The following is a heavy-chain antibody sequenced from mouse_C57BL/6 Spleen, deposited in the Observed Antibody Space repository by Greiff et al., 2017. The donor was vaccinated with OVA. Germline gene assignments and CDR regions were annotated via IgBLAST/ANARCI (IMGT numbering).Heavy chain of an antibody. D-gene: IGHD2-4*01. CDR2: IDPNSGGT. CDR3: ARWDYDVWAMDD. J-gene: IGHJ4*01. CDR1: GYTFTSYW. V-gene: IGHV1-72*01. Sequence: LQESGAELVKPGASVKLSCKASGYTFTSYWMHWVKQRPGRGLEWIGRIDPNSGGTKYNEKFKSKATMTVDKPSSTAYMQLSSMTSEDSAVYYFARWDYDVWAMDDWGQGTSVTVSS.